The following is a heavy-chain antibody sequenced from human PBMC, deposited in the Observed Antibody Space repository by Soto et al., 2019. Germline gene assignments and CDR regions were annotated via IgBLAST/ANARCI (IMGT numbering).Heavy chain of an antibody. D-gene: IGHD1-7*01. CDR3: ARSIIEHRYNRNYASDYYYYYYMDV. CDR2: ISGSGGST. Sequence: PGGSLRLSCAASGFTFSSYAMSWVRQAPGKGLEWVSAISGSGGSTYYADSVKGRFTISRDNSKNTLYLQMNSLRAEDTAVYYCARSIIEHRYNRNYASDYYYYYYMDVWGKGTTVTVSS. V-gene: IGHV3-23*01. J-gene: IGHJ6*03. CDR1: GFTFSSYA.